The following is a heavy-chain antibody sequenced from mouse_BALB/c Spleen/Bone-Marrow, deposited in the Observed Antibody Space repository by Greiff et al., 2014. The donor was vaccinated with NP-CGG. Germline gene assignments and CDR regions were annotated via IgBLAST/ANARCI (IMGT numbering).Heavy chain of an antibody. Sequence: DLVKPGASVKLPCKASGYTFTSYWINWIKQRPGQGLEWIGRFAPGSGNTYYNEMFKGKATLTVDTSSSTAYIQLSSLSSEDSAVYFCARARSTVITTWYFDVWGAGTTVTVSS. V-gene: IGHV1S41*01. CDR2: FAPGSGNT. J-gene: IGHJ1*01. CDR1: GYTFTSYW. CDR3: ARARSTVITTWYFDV. D-gene: IGHD2-4*01.